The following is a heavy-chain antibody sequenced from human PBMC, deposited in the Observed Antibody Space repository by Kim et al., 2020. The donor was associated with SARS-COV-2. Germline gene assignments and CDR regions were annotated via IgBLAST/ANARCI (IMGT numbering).Heavy chain of an antibody. CDR1: GYTFTTYD. CDR3: ARDYGGNSGSFDP. V-gene: IGHV1-8*01. Sequence: ASVKVSCKASGYTFTTYDLNWVRQATGQGLEWLGWMNPNSGNTGYAQKFQGRVTLTRDTSISTAYMELSSLTHEDTAVYYCARDYGGNSGSFDPWGQGTLVTVSS. CDR2: MNPNSGNT. J-gene: IGHJ5*02. D-gene: IGHD4-17*01.